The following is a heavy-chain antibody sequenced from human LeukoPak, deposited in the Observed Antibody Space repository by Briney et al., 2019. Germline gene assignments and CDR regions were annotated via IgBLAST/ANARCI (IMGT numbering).Heavy chain of an antibody. D-gene: IGHD6-19*01. CDR3: ARQEVGALAGTGGYFDY. Sequence: GESLRISCKGSGYNFSSYWISWLRQMPGKGLEWMGRINPSESETNYRPSFQGHVTTSADKSISTAYLQWSSLKASDTATYYCARQEVGALAGTGGYFDYWGQGTLVTVSS. J-gene: IGHJ4*02. CDR2: INPSESET. V-gene: IGHV5-10-1*01. CDR1: GYNFSSYW.